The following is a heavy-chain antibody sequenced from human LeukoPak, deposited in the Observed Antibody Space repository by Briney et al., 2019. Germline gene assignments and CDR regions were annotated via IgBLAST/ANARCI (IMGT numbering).Heavy chain of an antibody. CDR2: IIPIFGIA. V-gene: IGHV1-69*04. J-gene: IGHJ5*02. CDR3: ARSGTRSHSNWFDP. D-gene: IGHD3-10*01. Sequence: SVKVSCKASGGTFSSYAISWVRQAPGQGLEWMGRIIPIFGIANYAQKFQGRVTITADKSTSTAYMELSSLRSEDTAVCYCARSGTRSHSNWFDPWGQGTLVTVSS. CDR1: GGTFSSYA.